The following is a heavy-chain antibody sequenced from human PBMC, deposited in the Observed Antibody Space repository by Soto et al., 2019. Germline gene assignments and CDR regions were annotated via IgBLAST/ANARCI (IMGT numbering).Heavy chain of an antibody. D-gene: IGHD3-10*01. J-gene: IGHJ6*02. CDR2: ISSDGSNK. CDR3: AKDRGQYGSGSYYGTLHYYGMDV. V-gene: IGHV3-30*18. Sequence: PGGSLRLSCAASGFTFSSYGMHCVRQAPGKGLEWVAVISSDGSNKYYADSVKGRFTISSDNSKNTLYLQMSSLRAEDTAVYYCAKDRGQYGSGSYYGTLHYYGMDVWGQGTTVTVSS. CDR1: GFTFSSYG.